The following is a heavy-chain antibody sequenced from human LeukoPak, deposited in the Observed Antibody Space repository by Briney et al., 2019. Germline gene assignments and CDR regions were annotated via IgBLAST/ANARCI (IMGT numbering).Heavy chain of an antibody. Sequence: GGSLRLSCAASGFTVSSNYMSWVRQAPGKGLEWVSVIYSGGSTYYADSVKGRFTISRDNSKNTLYLQMNSLRAEDTAVYYCASNSLLWFGEFDYWGQGTLVTVSS. J-gene: IGHJ4*02. V-gene: IGHV3-66*01. D-gene: IGHD3-10*01. CDR1: GFTVSSNY. CDR2: IYSGGST. CDR3: ASNSLLWFGEFDY.